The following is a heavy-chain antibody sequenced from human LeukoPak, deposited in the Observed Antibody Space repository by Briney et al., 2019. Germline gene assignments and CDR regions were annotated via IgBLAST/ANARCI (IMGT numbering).Heavy chain of an antibody. J-gene: IGHJ4*02. V-gene: IGHV1-69*13. CDR1: GYTFINHD. D-gene: IGHD3-22*01. CDR2: IIPIFGTA. CDR3: ASLLDYYDSSGYAAAH. Sequence: SVKVSCKGYGYTFINHDIDWVRQAAGQGLEWMGGIIPIFGTANYAQKFQGRVTITADESTSTAYMELSSLRSEDTAVYYCASLLDYYDSSGYAAAHWGLGTLVTVSS.